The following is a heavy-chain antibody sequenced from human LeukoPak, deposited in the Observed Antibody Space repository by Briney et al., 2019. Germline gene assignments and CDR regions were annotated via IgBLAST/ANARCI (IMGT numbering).Heavy chain of an antibody. CDR2: IKRKTDGGTT. CDR3: TTDTSSTTGTAYYYYYYGMDV. Sequence: GGSRRLSCAASGFTFSNSLISWGRQAPGKGLEWVGRIKRKTDGGTTDYAAPVKGRFTISRDDSKNTLYLPMNSLNTEDTAVYYCTTDTSSTTGTAYYYYYYGMDVWGKGTTVTVSS. CDR1: GFTFSNSL. J-gene: IGHJ6*04. V-gene: IGHV3-15*01. D-gene: IGHD1-1*01.